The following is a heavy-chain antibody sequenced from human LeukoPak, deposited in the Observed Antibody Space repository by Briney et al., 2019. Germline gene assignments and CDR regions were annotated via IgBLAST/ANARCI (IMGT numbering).Heavy chain of an antibody. D-gene: IGHD4-17*01. V-gene: IGHV3-9*01. CDR3: ARGGGYGNWFDP. J-gene: IGHJ5*02. Sequence: SLRLSCAASGFTFDDYAMHWVRQAPGKGLEWVSGISWNSGSISYADSVKGRFTISRDNAKNSLYLQMNSLRAEDTAVYYCARGGGYGNWFDPWGQGTLVTVSS. CDR2: ISWNSGSI. CDR1: GFTFDDYA.